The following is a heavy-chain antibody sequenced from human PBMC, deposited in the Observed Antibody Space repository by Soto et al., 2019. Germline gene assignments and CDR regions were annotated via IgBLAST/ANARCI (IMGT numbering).Heavy chain of an antibody. V-gene: IGHV4-34*01. Sequence: PSETLALTCAVYGGSFSGYYWSWIRQPPGKGLEWIGEINHSGSTNYNPSLESRVTISVDTSKNQFSLKLASVTAADTAVYYCARDWQKYYDFWSGYLDYWGQGTLVSVSS. CDR2: INHSGST. CDR1: GGSFSGYY. D-gene: IGHD3-3*01. J-gene: IGHJ4*02. CDR3: ARDWQKYYDFWSGYLDY.